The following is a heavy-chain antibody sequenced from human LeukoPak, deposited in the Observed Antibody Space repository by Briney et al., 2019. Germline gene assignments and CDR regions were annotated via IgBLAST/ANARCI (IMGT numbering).Heavy chain of an antibody. J-gene: IGHJ6*02. V-gene: IGHV3-23*01. CDR1: EFIFSTYW. CDR2: ISGTTSGT. CDR3: AKVRTYFYHGLDV. D-gene: IGHD1-14*01. Sequence: PGGSLRLSCAASEFIFSTYWMSWVRQAPGKGLEWVSGISGTTSGTYYADSVKGRFTISRDNSKNTLFLQVNSLRAEDTAVYYCAKVRTYFYHGLDVWGQGTTVTVSS.